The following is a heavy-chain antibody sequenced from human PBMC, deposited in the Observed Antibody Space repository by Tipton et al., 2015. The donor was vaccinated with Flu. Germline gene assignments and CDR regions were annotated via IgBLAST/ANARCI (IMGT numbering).Heavy chain of an antibody. J-gene: IGHJ4*02. D-gene: IGHD1-26*01. CDR3: ARGSYGELLYFDY. CDR2: IYSGGNT. CDR1: GGSISTYY. Sequence: GLVKPSETLSLTCTVSGGSISTYYWSWIRQPAGKGLEWIGRIYSGGNTNYNPSLKSRVSMSVDTSKNQFSLKLRSATAADTAMYYCARGSYGELLYFDYWGQGTLGIVSS. V-gene: IGHV4-4*07.